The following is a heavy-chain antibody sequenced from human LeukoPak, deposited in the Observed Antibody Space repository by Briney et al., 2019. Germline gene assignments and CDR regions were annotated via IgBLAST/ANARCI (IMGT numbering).Heavy chain of an antibody. J-gene: IGHJ4*02. CDR2: IFPSGGEI. D-gene: IGHD2-8*02. CDR3: ATYRQVLLPFES. V-gene: IGHV3-23*01. Sequence: PGGSLRLSCVASGFTFSNYWMYWVRQVPGKGLEWVSSIFPSGGEIHYADSVRGRFTISRDNSKSTLSLQMNSLRAEDTAIYYCATYRQVLLPFESWGQGTLVTVSS. CDR1: GFTFSNYW.